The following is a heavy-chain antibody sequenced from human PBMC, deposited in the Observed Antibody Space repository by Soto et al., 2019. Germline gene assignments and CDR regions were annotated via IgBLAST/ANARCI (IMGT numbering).Heavy chain of an antibody. J-gene: IGHJ6*02. CDR2: IIPIFGTA. V-gene: IGHV1-69*13. Sequence: ASVKVSCKASGCTFSSYAISWVRQAPGQGHEWMGGIIPIFGTANYAQKFRGRVTITADESTSTAYMELSSLRSEDTAVYYCARDFVVVPAAVDYGMDVWGQGTTVTVSS. D-gene: IGHD2-2*01. CDR3: ARDFVVVPAAVDYGMDV. CDR1: GCTFSSYA.